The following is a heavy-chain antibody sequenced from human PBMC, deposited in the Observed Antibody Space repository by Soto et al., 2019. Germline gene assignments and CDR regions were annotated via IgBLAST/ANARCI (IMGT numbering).Heavy chain of an antibody. V-gene: IGHV3-13*01. Sequence: PGGSLRLSCAASGFTFSSYDMHWVRQATGKGLEWVSAIGTAGDTYYPGSVKGRFTISRENAKNSLYLQMNSLRAGDTAVYYCARGGDDFWSDPLDYWGQGTLVTFSS. CDR1: GFTFSSYD. CDR2: IGTAGDT. CDR3: ARGGDDFWSDPLDY. D-gene: IGHD3-3*01. J-gene: IGHJ4*02.